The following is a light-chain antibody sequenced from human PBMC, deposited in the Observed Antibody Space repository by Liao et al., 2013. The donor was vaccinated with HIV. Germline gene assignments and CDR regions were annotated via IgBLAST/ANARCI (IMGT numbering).Light chain of an antibody. J-gene: IGLJ1*01. Sequence: SYELTQPPSVSVSPGQTARITCSGDALPKQYAYWYQQKPGQAPVLVIYKDSERPSGIPERFSGSSSGTTVTLTISGVQAEDEADYYCQVWASSSDPYVFGTGTKVTVL. V-gene: IGLV3-25*03. CDR2: KDS. CDR1: ALPKQY. CDR3: QVWASSSDPYV.